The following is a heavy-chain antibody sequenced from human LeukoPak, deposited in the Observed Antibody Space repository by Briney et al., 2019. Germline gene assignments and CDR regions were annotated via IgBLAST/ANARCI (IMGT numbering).Heavy chain of an antibody. D-gene: IGHD1-26*01. CDR3: VRDLGGRSGH. CDR1: GFTFSSNW. Sequence: RGSLRLSCEASGFTFSSNWMHWVRQAPGKGLVWVSRINEDGSTTNYADSVKGRSTIFRDNAKNTLYLQMNSLRAEDTAVYYCVRDLGGRSGHWGQGTLVTVSS. CDR2: INEDGSTT. J-gene: IGHJ4*02. V-gene: IGHV3-74*01.